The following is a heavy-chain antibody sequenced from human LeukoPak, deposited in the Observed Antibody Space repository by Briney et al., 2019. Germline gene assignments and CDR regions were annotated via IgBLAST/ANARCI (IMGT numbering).Heavy chain of an antibody. V-gene: IGHV3-23*01. Sequence: GGSLRLSCAASGSTFNSFAMNWVRQAPGKGLEWVSSISGSDGTSHYADFVKGRFTISRDNSKNTLYLQMNSLRAEDTAAYYCAKSLGVGGYTRYKGFDQWGRGTLVVVSS. CDR2: ISGSDGTS. D-gene: IGHD3-16*02. CDR1: GSTFNSFA. CDR3: AKSLGVGGYTRYKGFDQ. J-gene: IGHJ4*02.